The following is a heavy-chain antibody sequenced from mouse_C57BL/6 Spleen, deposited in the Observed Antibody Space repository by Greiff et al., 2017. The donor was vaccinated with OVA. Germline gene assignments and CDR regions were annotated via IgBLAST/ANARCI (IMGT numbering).Heavy chain of an antibody. J-gene: IGHJ1*03. CDR2: IYPGDGDT. Sequence: VMLVESGPELVKPGASVKISCKASGYAFSSSWMNWVKQRPGKGLEWIGRIYPGDGDTNYNGKFTGKATLTADKSSSTAYMQLSRLTSEDSAVYFCARGGIYYYGSSYLWYFDVWGTGTTVTVSS. V-gene: IGHV1-82*01. D-gene: IGHD1-1*01. CDR3: ARGGIYYYGSSYLWYFDV. CDR1: GYAFSSSW.